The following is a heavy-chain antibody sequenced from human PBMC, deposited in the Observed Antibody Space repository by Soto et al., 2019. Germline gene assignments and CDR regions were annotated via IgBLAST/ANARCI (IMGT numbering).Heavy chain of an antibody. Sequence: QVQLQQWGAGLLKPSETLSLSCTVYGGSFSGLSWSWIRQSPRKGLEWIGEINHSGSTNYNPSLKSRVTLSVDTSKNQFSLKVSSVTAADTAVYYCAQHSSVWYLPENWGQGARVTVSS. J-gene: IGHJ4*02. D-gene: IGHD6-19*01. CDR2: INHSGST. V-gene: IGHV4-34*02. CDR1: GGSFSGLS. CDR3: AQHSSVWYLPEN.